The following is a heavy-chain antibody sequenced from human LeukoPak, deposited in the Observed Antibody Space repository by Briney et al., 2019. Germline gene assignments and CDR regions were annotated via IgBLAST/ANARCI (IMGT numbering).Heavy chain of an antibody. D-gene: IGHD5-18*01. V-gene: IGHV1-18*01. CDR2: ISAYNGNT. Sequence: GSSVKVSCKASGYTFTSYGISWVRQAAGQGLEGMGWISAYNGNTNYAQKLQGRVTMTTDTSTSTAYMELRSQRSDGTAVYYCARHSNGYSYGFDYWGQGTLVTVSS. CDR3: ARHSNGYSYGFDY. J-gene: IGHJ4*02. CDR1: GYTFTSYG.